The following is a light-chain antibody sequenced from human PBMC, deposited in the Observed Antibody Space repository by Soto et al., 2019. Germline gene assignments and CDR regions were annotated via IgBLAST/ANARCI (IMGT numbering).Light chain of an antibody. J-gene: IGKJ1*01. V-gene: IGKV2-30*01. Sequence: DVVMTQSPLSLSVTLGQPASISCRSTQGLVYINGNTYLNWFHQRPGQSPRRLIYHISNRDSGVPGRFSGSWSGHDFKLTISRGEAEDVGVYYCMQGTHWPWTFGQGTKVEIK. CDR1: QGLVYINGNTY. CDR3: MQGTHWPWT. CDR2: HIS.